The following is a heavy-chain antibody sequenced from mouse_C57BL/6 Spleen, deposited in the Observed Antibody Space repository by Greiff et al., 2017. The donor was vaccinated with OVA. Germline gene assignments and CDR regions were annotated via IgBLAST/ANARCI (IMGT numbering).Heavy chain of an antibody. J-gene: IGHJ2*01. CDR2: ISYDGSN. CDR1: GYSITSGYY. Sequence: ESGPGLVKPSQSLSLTCSVTGYSITSGYYWNWIRQFPGNKLEWMGYISYDGSNNYNPSLKNRISITRDTSKNQFFLKLNSVTTEDTATYYCANINTTVPYYFDYWGQGTTLTVSS. D-gene: IGHD1-2*01. V-gene: IGHV3-6*01. CDR3: ANINTTVPYYFDY.